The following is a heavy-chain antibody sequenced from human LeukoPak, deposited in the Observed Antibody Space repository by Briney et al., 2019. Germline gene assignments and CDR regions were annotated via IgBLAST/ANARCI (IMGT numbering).Heavy chain of an antibody. CDR3: ARGRYCSSTSCFYFDY. D-gene: IGHD2-2*01. V-gene: IGHV4-61*02. J-gene: IGHJ4*02. Sequence: SETLSLTCTVSGGSISNGSSYWSWIRQPAGKELEWIGRVYSSGSANYNPSLRSRVTLSLDTSKNQFSLKLSSVTAADTAVYYCARGRYCSSTSCFYFDYWGQGTLVTVSS. CDR1: GGSISNGSSY. CDR2: VYSSGSA.